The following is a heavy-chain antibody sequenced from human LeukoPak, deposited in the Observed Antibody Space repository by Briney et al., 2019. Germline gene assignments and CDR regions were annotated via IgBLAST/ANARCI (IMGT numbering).Heavy chain of an antibody. CDR3: ARVDSSGWLDAFDI. D-gene: IGHD6-25*01. Sequence: SETLSLTCTVSGGSISSYYWSWIRQPAGKGLEWIGRIYTSGSTNYNPSLKSRVTMSVDTSKNQFSLKLSSVTAADTAVYYCARVDSSGWLDAFDIWGQGTMVTVSS. J-gene: IGHJ3*02. V-gene: IGHV4-4*07. CDR1: GGSISSYY. CDR2: IYTSGST.